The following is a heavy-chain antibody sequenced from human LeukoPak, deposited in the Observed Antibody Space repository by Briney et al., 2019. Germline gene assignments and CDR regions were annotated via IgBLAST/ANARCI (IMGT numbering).Heavy chain of an antibody. CDR2: ISYSGST. Sequence: SETLSLTCTVSGGSISSYYWSWIRQPPGKGLEWIGYISYSGSTNYNPSLKSRVTISVDTSKNQFSLKLSSVTAADTAVYYCARASVLLSADYWGQGTLVTVSS. CDR1: GGSISSYY. J-gene: IGHJ4*02. V-gene: IGHV4-59*01. D-gene: IGHD3-16*01. CDR3: ARASVLLSADY.